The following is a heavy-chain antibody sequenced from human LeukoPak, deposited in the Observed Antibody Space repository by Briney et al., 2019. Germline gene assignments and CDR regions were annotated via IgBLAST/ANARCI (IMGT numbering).Heavy chain of an antibody. D-gene: IGHD3-22*01. CDR1: GGSISSSSYY. J-gene: IGHJ4*02. CDR2: IYYSGST. V-gene: IGHV4-39*01. Sequence: SSETLSLTCAVSGGSISSSSYYWGWIRQPPGKGLEWIGNIYYSGSTYYNPSLKSRVTISIDTSKNQFPLKLSSVTAADTAVYYCARRRYESGTSYPSYFDYWGQGTLVTVSS. CDR3: ARRRYESGTSYPSYFDY.